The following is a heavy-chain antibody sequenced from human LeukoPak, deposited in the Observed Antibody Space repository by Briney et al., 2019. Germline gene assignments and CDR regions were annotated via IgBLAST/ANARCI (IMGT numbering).Heavy chain of an antibody. Sequence: GGSPRLSCAASGFSFSSYNMDWVRQAPGKGLEWVSSISNNNNYIYYADSVKGRFTISRDNAKNSLYLQMNSLRAEDTAVYYCARDIWGSGSYYFDYWGQGTLVTVSS. CDR1: GFSFSSYN. CDR3: ARDIWGSGSYYFDY. CDR2: ISNNNNYI. V-gene: IGHV3-21*01. D-gene: IGHD3-16*01. J-gene: IGHJ4*02.